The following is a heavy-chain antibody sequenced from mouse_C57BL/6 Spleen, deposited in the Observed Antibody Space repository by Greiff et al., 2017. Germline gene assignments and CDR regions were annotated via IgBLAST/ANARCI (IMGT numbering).Heavy chain of an antibody. CDR3: ARDPYGNHYAMDY. V-gene: IGHV1-52*01. J-gene: IGHJ4*01. Sequence: QVQLKESGAELVRPGSSVKLSCKASGYTFTSYWMHWVNQRPIQGLEWIGNIDPSDSETHYNQKFKDKATLTVDKSSSTAYMQLSSLTSEDSAVYDCARDPYGNHYAMDYWGQGTSVTVSS. D-gene: IGHD2-1*01. CDR1: GYTFTSYW. CDR2: IDPSDSET.